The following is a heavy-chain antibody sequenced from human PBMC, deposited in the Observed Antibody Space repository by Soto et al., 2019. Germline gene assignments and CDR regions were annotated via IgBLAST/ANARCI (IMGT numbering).Heavy chain of an antibody. V-gene: IGHV2-5*02. J-gene: IGHJ2*01. CDR3: ARYYYGSGLSGYFDL. CDR1: GFSLSTSGVG. D-gene: IGHD3-10*01. Sequence: QITLKESGPTLVKPTQTLTLTCTFSGFSLSTSGVGVGWIRQPPGKALEWLALIYWDDDKRYSPSLKSRLTITKDTAKNQVVLTMTNMDPVDTATYYCARYYYGSGLSGYFDLLGRGTLVTVSS. CDR2: IYWDDDK.